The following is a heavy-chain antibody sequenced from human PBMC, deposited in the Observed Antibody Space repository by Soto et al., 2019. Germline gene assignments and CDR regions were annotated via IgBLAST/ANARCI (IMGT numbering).Heavy chain of an antibody. CDR2: IYYSRST. V-gene: IGHV4-39*01. CDR3: ARRSYNDYGYYYYWYFDL. J-gene: IGHJ2*01. CDR1: GGSISSSSYY. Sequence: QLQLQESGPGLVKPSETLSLTCTVSGGSISSSSYYWGWIRPPPGKGLEWIGSIYYSRSTYYNPFLKTRVTISVDMSKNQFSLYLCSLTAADTAVYYCARRSYNDYGYYYYWYFDLWGRVTLVTVSS. D-gene: IGHD4-17*01.